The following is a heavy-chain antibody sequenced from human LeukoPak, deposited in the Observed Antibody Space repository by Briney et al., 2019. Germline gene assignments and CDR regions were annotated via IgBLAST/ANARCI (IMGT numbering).Heavy chain of an antibody. J-gene: IGHJ3*02. CDR2: IYYSGST. CDR1: GGSISSYY. V-gene: IGHV4-59*12. CDR3: ARGGGAFDI. Sequence: SETLSLTCTVSGGSISSYYWSWIRQPPGKGLEWIGYIYYSGSTYYNPSLKSRVTISVDRSKNQFSLKLSSVTAADTAVYYCARGGGAFDIWGQGTMVTVSS. D-gene: IGHD3-3*01.